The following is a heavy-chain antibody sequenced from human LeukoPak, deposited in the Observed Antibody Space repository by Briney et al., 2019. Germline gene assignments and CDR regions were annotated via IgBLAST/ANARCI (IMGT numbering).Heavy chain of an antibody. CDR2: ISYSGST. V-gene: IGHV4-59*01. Sequence: SETLSLTCTVAGGSISSYYWSWIRQPPGKGLEWIGYISYSGSTNYDPSLKSRDTISVDTSKNQFSLKLSSVTAADTAVYYCARERTSGYSYYFDYWGQGTLVTVSS. J-gene: IGHJ4*02. D-gene: IGHD3-22*01. CDR1: GGSISSYY. CDR3: ARERTSGYSYYFDY.